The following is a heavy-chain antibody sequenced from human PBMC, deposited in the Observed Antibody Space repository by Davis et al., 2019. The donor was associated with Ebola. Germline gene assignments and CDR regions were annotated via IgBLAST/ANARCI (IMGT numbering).Heavy chain of an antibody. CDR3: ARDQGGPVAGTQRDY. CDR1: GYTFTGYY. V-gene: IGHV1-2*02. D-gene: IGHD6-19*01. Sequence: ASVKVSCKASGYTFTGYYMHWVRQAPGQGLEWMGWINPNSGGTNYAQKFQGRVTMTRDTSISTAYMELSSLRSEDTAVYYCARDQGGPVAGTQRDYWGQGTLVTVSS. J-gene: IGHJ4*02. CDR2: INPNSGGT.